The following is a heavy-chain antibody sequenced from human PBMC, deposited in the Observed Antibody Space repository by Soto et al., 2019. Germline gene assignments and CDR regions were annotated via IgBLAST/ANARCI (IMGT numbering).Heavy chain of an antibody. D-gene: IGHD6-13*01. V-gene: IGHV3-30-3*01. J-gene: IGHJ4*02. Sequence: QVQLVESGGGVVQPGRSLRLSCAASGFTFSSYAMHWVRQAPGKGLEWVAIISYDASNKYYADSVKGRFTISRDNFKNTLYLQMNSLRAEDTAVYYCARGYSSSSAAFDYWGQGTLVTVSS. CDR2: ISYDASNK. CDR1: GFTFSSYA. CDR3: ARGYSSSSAAFDY.